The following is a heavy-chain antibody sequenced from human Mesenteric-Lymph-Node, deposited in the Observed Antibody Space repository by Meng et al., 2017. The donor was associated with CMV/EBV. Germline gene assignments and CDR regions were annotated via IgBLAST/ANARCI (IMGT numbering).Heavy chain of an antibody. D-gene: IGHD4-17*01. V-gene: IGHV4-34*01. CDR3: GRGRSDYGDSYYYYYCGMDV. J-gene: IGHJ6*02. Sequence: SETLSLTCAVYGGPFSTYYWSWIRQPPGKGLEWIGEINHSGSTNYNPSLKSRVTISVDTSKNQFSLKLSSVTAADTAVYYCGRGRSDYGDSYYYYYCGMDVWGQGTTVTVSS. CDR2: INHSGST. CDR1: GGPFSTYY.